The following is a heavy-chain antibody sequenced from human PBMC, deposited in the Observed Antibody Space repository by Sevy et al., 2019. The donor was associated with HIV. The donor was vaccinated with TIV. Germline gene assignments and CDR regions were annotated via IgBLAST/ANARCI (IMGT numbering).Heavy chain of an antibody. CDR3: AKRYYYDSNDYYYGMDV. J-gene: IGHJ6*02. V-gene: IGHV3-30*18. D-gene: IGHD3-22*01. CDR1: GFTFSNYG. CDR2: ISYDGSNK. Sequence: GGSLRLSCAASGFTFSNYGMHWVRQAPGKGLEWVAVISYDGSNKDYVDSVKGRFTISRDNSKNTLYLQMNSLRAEDTAVYYCAKRYYYDSNDYYYGMDVWGQGTTVTVSS.